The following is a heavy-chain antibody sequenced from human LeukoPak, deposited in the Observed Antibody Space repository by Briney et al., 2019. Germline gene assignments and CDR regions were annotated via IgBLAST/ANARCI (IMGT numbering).Heavy chain of an antibody. CDR1: GYTFTSYD. CDR2: MNPNSGNT. D-gene: IGHD5-18*01. CDR3: ARGHVIQLWDPYYYYGMDV. V-gene: IGHV1-8*01. Sequence: GASVKVSCKASGYTFTSYDINWVRQATGQGLEWMGWMNPNSGNTGYAQKFQGRVTMTRNTSISTAYMELSSLRSEDRAVYYCARGHVIQLWDPYYYYGMDVWGQGTTVTVSS. J-gene: IGHJ6*02.